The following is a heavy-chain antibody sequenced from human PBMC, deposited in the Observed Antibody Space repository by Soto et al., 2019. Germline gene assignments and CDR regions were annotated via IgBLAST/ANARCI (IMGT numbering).Heavy chain of an antibody. CDR3: ARERYFDWLLSPNYYYYGMDV. V-gene: IGHV5-10-1*01. CDR2: IDPSDSYT. Sequence: GESLNISCNGSGYSFTIYLISWVRQMPGKGLEWMGRIDPSDSYTNYSPSFQGHVTISADKSISTAYLQWSSLKASDTAMYYCARERYFDWLLSPNYYYYGMDVWGQGTMVTVSS. J-gene: IGHJ6*02. D-gene: IGHD3-9*01. CDR1: GYSFTIYL.